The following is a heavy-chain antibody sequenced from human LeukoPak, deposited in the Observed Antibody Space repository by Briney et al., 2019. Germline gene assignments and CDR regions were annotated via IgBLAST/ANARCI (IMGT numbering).Heavy chain of an antibody. J-gene: IGHJ5*02. CDR1: GYTFTSYA. D-gene: IGHD1-26*01. CDR2: INAGNGNT. Sequence: ASVKVSCKASGYTFTSYAMHWVRQAPGQRLEWMGWINAGNGNTKYSQKFQGRVTITRDTSASTAYMELSSLRSEDTAVYYCARARGATANGVPRLDPWGQGTLVTVSS. V-gene: IGHV1-3*01. CDR3: ARARGATANGVPRLDP.